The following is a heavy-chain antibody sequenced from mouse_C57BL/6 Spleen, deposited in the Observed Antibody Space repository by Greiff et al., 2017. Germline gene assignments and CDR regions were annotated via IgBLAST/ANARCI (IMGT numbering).Heavy chain of an antibody. Sequence: DVKLVESGPGLVKPSQSLSLTCSVTGYSITSGYYWNWIRQFPGNKLEWMGYISYDGSNNYNPSLKNRISITRDTSKNQFFLKLNSVTTEDTATYYCARGRDYDAMDYWGQGTSVTVSS. V-gene: IGHV3-6*01. CDR2: ISYDGSN. CDR3: ARGRDYDAMDY. CDR1: GYSITSGYY. J-gene: IGHJ4*01.